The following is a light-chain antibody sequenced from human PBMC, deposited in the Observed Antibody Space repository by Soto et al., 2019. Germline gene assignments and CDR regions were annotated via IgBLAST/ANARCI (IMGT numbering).Light chain of an antibody. CDR3: QSYDTSLRGDV. CDR1: SSNFGAGYD. CDR2: GNT. J-gene: IGLJ1*01. Sequence: QSALTQPPSVSGAPGQRVTISCTGSSSNFGAGYDVHWYQQLPGTAPKLLISGNTNRPSGVPDRFSGSKSGTSASLAITGLQAEDEADYYCQSYDTSLRGDVFGTGTKVTVL. V-gene: IGLV1-40*01.